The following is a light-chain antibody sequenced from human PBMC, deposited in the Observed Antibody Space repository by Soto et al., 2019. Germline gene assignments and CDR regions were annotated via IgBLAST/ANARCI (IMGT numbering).Light chain of an antibody. V-gene: IGKV1-27*01. CDR3: QKYKNAPLT. J-gene: IGKJ4*01. Sequence: DVLMSQCPAPLAASVGARVTITCRASQGISNYLAWYQQKPGKVPKLLIYAASTLQSGVPSRFSGSGSGTDFTLTISSLQPDDFASYYCQKYKNAPLTFGGGTKVDI. CDR2: AAS. CDR1: QGISNY.